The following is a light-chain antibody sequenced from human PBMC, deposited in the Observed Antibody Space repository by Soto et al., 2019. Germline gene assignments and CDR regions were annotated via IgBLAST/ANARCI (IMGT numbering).Light chain of an antibody. V-gene: IGKV1-12*01. CDR2: AAS. CDR1: QGIGGR. Sequence: DIQMTQSPSSVSASVGDRVSITCRASQGIGGRLAWFQQKPGRAPQLLIQAASTLLSGVPSRFSGSGSGTEFTLTISSLQADDFATYYCQQSDTYPLTFGQGTRLEIK. J-gene: IGKJ5*01. CDR3: QQSDTYPLT.